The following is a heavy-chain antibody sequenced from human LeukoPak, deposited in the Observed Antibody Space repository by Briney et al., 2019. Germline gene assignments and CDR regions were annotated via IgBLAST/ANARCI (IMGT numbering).Heavy chain of an antibody. CDR1: GGSIISGGYY. CDR3: ARVTRTFYDILTGRSREGRFDY. Sequence: PSETLSLTCTVSGGSIISGGYYWSWIRQHPGKGLEWIGYTYYSGSTYYNLSLKSRVTVSADTSKNQFSLKLRSVTAADTAVYYCARVTRTFYDILTGRSREGRFDYWGQGTLVTVSS. CDR2: TYYSGST. J-gene: IGHJ4*02. V-gene: IGHV4-31*03. D-gene: IGHD3-9*01.